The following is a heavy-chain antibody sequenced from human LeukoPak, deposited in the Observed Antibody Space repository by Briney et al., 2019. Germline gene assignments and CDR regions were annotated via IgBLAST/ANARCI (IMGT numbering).Heavy chain of an antibody. J-gene: IGHJ4*02. CDR1: GGSISSSSYY. D-gene: IGHD3-16*02. V-gene: IGHV4-39*01. CDR3: ARQYYDYVWGSYRDLYYFDY. CDR2: IYYSGKT. Sequence: SETLSLTCTVSGGSISSSSYYWGWLRQPPGKGLEWIVSIYYSGKTYYNSSLKSLATISVATSKILFSLKLSTVTAANTAVYYCARQYYDYVWGSYRDLYYFDYWGQGTLVTVSS.